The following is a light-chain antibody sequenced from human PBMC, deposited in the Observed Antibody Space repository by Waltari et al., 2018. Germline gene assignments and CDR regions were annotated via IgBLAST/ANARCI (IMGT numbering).Light chain of an antibody. CDR2: LGS. CDR3: MQALQTPWT. V-gene: IGKV2-28*01. J-gene: IGKJ1*01. CDR1: QSLLHSNGYNY. Sequence: DIVMTQSPLSLRVAPGEPASLSCRSSQSLLHSNGYNYLDWYLQKPGQSPQLLIYLGSNRASGVPDRFSGSGSGTDFTLKISRVEAEDVGVYYCMQALQTPWTFGQGTKVEIK.